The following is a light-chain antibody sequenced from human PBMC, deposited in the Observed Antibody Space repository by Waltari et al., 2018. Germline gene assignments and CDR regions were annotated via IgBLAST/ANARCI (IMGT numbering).Light chain of an antibody. Sequence: DVRVTQSPSSLSAAAGDSVTITCRASQGIATYLAWYQPKPGRLPTLLIYDASTLRSGVPPRFRGSGSGTDFTLTITSLQPEDVATYYCQMYNGAPRTFGQGTKVEI. CDR3: QMYNGAPRT. CDR1: QGIATY. J-gene: IGKJ1*01. CDR2: DAS. V-gene: IGKV1-27*01.